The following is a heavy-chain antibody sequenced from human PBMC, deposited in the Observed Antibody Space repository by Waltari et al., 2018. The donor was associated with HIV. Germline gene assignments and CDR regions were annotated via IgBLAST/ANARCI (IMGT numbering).Heavy chain of an antibody. CDR1: GDAITGYY. Sequence: QVQLQESGPGLVKPSETLSPTCSVTGDAITGYYWTWIRQPLGKRLEWNGSMYYSGSTQYNPSLKSRVTMSLDTSRRQVSLMLTSVTAADTAIFYCAREKPPYDLWSDSQIWGNYGLDVWGPGTTVIVSS. CDR2: MYYSGST. V-gene: IGHV4-59*01. CDR3: AREKPPYDLWSDSQIWGNYGLDV. J-gene: IGHJ6*02. D-gene: IGHD3-3*01.